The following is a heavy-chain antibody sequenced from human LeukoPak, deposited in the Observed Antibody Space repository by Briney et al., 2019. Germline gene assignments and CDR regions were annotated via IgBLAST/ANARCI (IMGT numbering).Heavy chain of an antibody. V-gene: IGHV3-11*04. CDR3: AREVFLTSVTGGFDY. Sequence: PGGSLRLSCAASGFTFSDYYMSWIRQAPGKGLEWVSYIFSSGSTIYYADSVKGRFTISRDNAKNSLYLQMNSLRAEDTAVYYCAREVFLTSVTGGFDYWGQGTRVVASS. J-gene: IGHJ4*02. CDR2: IFSSGSTI. CDR1: GFTFSDYY. D-gene: IGHD4-17*01.